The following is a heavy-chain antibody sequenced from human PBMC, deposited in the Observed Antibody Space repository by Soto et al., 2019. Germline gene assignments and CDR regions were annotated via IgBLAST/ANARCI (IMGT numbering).Heavy chain of an antibody. CDR1: GGTFSSYA. V-gene: IGHV1-69*13. Sequence: ASVKVSCKASGGTFSSYAISWVRQAPGQGLEWMGGIIPIFGTANYAQKFQGRVTITADESTSTAYMELSSLRSEDTAVYYCARGRAGSGLFDYWGQGTLVTVSS. CDR3: ARGRAGSGLFDY. J-gene: IGHJ4*02. D-gene: IGHD3-10*01. CDR2: IIPIFGTA.